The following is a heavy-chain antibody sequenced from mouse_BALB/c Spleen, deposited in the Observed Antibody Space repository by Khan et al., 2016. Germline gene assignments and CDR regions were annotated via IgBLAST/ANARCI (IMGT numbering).Heavy chain of an antibody. CDR3: VREGYGTTYGAIDY. J-gene: IGHJ4*01. Sequence: QVQLKESGPGLVAPSQSLSITCTVSGFSLTSYDISWIRQPPGKGLEWLGGIWTGGGTNYNSAFMSRMIISKDNSKSQVFLKMISLQTDDTAIYYCVREGYGTTYGAIDYWGQGTSVTVSS. D-gene: IGHD1-1*01. V-gene: IGHV2-9-2*01. CDR2: IWTGGGT. CDR1: GFSLTSYD.